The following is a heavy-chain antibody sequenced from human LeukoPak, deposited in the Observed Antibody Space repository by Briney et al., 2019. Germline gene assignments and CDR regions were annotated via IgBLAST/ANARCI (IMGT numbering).Heavy chain of an antibody. J-gene: IGHJ6*03. CDR3: AREDSGSYYNYYYFYMDV. D-gene: IGHD3-10*01. CDR1: GGSFSSYF. Sequence: SSETLSLTCSVSGGSFSSYFWSWVRQPAGKGLEWIGRIYPSGNTNYNPSLKSRVTLSVDTSKTQFSLRLSSVTAADTAVYYCAREDSGSYYNYYYFYMDVWGKGTTVTISS. V-gene: IGHV4-4*07. CDR2: IYPSGNT.